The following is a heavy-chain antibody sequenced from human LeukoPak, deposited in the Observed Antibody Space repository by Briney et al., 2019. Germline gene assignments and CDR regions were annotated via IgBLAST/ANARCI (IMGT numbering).Heavy chain of an antibody. V-gene: IGHV4-59*11. J-gene: IGHJ4*02. D-gene: IGHD3-22*01. Sequence: SETLSLTCTVSGGSISSHYWSWIRQPPGKGLEWIGYIYYSGSTNYNPSLKSRVTISVATSKTKFSLKLNSVPAADTAVYYCARDRDYYDSSLGYWGQGTLVTVSS. CDR1: GGSISSHY. CDR2: IYYSGST. CDR3: ARDRDYYDSSLGY.